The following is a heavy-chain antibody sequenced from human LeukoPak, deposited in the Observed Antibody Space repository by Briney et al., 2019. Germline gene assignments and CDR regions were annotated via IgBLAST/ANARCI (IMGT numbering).Heavy chain of an antibody. Sequence: GGSLRLSCAASGFTFSSYAMSWVRQAPGKGLEWVSAISGSGGSTYYADSVKGRFTISRDNSKNTLYLQMSSLRAEDTAVYYCAKSVDFWSGAETPFDYWGQGTLVTVSS. CDR3: AKSVDFWSGAETPFDY. CDR1: GFTFSSYA. V-gene: IGHV3-23*01. CDR2: ISGSGGST. J-gene: IGHJ4*02. D-gene: IGHD3-3*01.